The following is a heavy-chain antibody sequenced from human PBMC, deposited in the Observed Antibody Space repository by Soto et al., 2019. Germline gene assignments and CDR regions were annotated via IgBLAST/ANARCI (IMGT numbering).Heavy chain of an antibody. V-gene: IGHV1-3*01. CDR2: INAGNGNT. D-gene: IGHD6-19*01. CDR1: GYTFTSYA. CDR3: AREVQWLVFDY. J-gene: IGHJ4*02. Sequence: VSVKVSCKASGYTFTSYAMHWVRQAPGQRLEWMGWINAGNGNTKYSQKFQGRVTITRDTSASTAYMELSSLRSEDTAVYYCAREVQWLVFDYWGQGTLVTVSS.